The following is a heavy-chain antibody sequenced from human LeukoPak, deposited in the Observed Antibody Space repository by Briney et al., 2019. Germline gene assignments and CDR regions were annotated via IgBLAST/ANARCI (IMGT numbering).Heavy chain of an antibody. V-gene: IGHV1-69*01. D-gene: IGHD2-2*01. CDR2: IIPIFGTA. J-gene: IGHJ6*03. CDR3: ARGNGLPGSIVVVPAARVGYYYYMDV. CDR1: GGTFSSYA. Sequence: SVKVSCKASGGTFSSYAISWVRQAPGQGLEWMGGIIPIFGTAYYAQKFQGRVTITADESTSTAYMELSSLRSEDTAVYYCARGNGLPGSIVVVPAARVGYYYYMDVWGKGTTVTVSS.